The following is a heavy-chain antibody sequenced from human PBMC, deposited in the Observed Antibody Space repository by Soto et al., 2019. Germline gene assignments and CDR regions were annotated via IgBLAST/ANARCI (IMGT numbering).Heavy chain of an antibody. CDR3: ARDDNPNLPNGWYDAFDI. D-gene: IGHD6-19*01. J-gene: IGHJ3*02. CDR2: IKQDGSEK. CDR1: GFTFSSYW. Sequence: EVQLVESGGGLVQPGGSLRLSCAASGFTFSSYWMNWVRQAPGKGLEWVANIKQDGSEKNYVDSVKGRFTISRDNAKNSLYLQMNSLRAEDTAVYFCARDDNPNLPNGWYDAFDIWGQGTMVTVSS. V-gene: IGHV3-7*01.